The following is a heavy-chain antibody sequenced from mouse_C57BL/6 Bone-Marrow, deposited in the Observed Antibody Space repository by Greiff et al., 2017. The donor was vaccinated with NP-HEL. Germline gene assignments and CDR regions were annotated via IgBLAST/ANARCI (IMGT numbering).Heavy chain of an antibody. CDR3: ARVRGDYDEAMDY. D-gene: IGHD2-4*01. V-gene: IGHV1-59*01. Sequence: VQLQQPGAELVRPGTSVKLSCKASGYTFTSYWMHWVKQRPGQGLEWIGVIDPSDSYTNYNQKFKGKATLTVDTSSSTAYMQLSSLTSEDSAVYYCARVRGDYDEAMDYWGQGTSVTVSS. CDR2: IDPSDSYT. CDR1: GYTFTSYW. J-gene: IGHJ4*01.